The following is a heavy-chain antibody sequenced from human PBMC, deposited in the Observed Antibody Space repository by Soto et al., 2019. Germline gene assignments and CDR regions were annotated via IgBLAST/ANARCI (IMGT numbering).Heavy chain of an antibody. CDR2: INHSGST. V-gene: IGHV4-34*01. CDR3: ARGEKYYDFWSGYLDP. CDR1: GGPFSGYY. Sequence: SETLSLTCAVYGGPFSGYYWSWIRQPPGKGLEWIGEINHSGSTNYNPSLKSRVTISVDTSKNQFSLKLSSVTAADTAVYYCARGEKYYDFWSGYLDPWGQGTLVTVSS. D-gene: IGHD3-3*01. J-gene: IGHJ5*02.